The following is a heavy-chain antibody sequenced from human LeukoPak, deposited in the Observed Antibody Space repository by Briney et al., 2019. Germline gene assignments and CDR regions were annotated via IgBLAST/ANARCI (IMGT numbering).Heavy chain of an antibody. D-gene: IGHD4-11*01. CDR2: FDPEDGET. J-gene: IGHJ4*02. Sequence: ASVKVSCKVSGYTLTELSMHWVRQAPGKGLEWMGGFDPEDGETIYAQKFQGRVTMTEDTSTDTAYMELSSLRSEDTAVYYCATDPSPYSDYVRDYWGQGTLVTVSS. CDR1: GYTLTELS. V-gene: IGHV1-24*01. CDR3: ATDPSPYSDYVRDY.